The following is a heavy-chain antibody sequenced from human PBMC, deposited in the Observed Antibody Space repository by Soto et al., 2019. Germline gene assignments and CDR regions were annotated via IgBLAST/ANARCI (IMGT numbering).Heavy chain of an antibody. Sequence: QVQLVQSGADVQRPGSSVRVSCKASGDTFNFYSINWVRQAPGLGLQWMGRINPILSMSNYAPRFQGRVTKTADKAKSTAYLELSSLRSEDTAMYYCATSYGSGYRAFDSWGQGALVTVSS. D-gene: IGHD3-10*01. CDR2: INPILSMS. CDR3: ATSYGSGYRAFDS. V-gene: IGHV1-69*02. J-gene: IGHJ4*02. CDR1: GDTFNFYS.